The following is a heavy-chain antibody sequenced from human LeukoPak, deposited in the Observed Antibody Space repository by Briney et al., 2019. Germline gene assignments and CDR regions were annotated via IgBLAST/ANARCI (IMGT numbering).Heavy chain of an antibody. CDR1: GFTFSRYT. CDR3: ARVTLRFLEWLLYLDY. Sequence: GGSLRLSCAASGFTFSRYTMNWVRQAPGKGLEWVAVISYDGSNKYYADSVKGRFTISRDNSKNTLYLQMNSLRAEDTAVYYCARVTLRFLEWLLYLDYWGQGTLVTVSS. V-gene: IGHV3-30*03. J-gene: IGHJ4*02. CDR2: ISYDGSNK. D-gene: IGHD3-3*01.